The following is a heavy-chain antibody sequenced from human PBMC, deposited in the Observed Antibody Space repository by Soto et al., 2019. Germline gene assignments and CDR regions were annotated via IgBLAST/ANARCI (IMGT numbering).Heavy chain of an antibody. Sequence: SETLSLTCAVPGDSISRGGYSWTWIRQPPGKALEWIGNIYDSGSTSYNPSLKSRVTISVDTSKNQFSLRLTSVTAADTAVYFCARGSSSYYDYGMDVWGQGTTVTVSS. D-gene: IGHD6-6*01. CDR3: ARGSSSYYDYGMDV. J-gene: IGHJ6*02. V-gene: IGHV4-30-2*01. CDR1: GDSISRGGYS. CDR2: IYDSGST.